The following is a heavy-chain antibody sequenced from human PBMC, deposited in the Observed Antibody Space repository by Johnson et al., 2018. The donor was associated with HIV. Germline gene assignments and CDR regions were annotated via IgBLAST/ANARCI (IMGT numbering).Heavy chain of an antibody. CDR2: ISHDGGTQ. D-gene: IGHD3-10*01. J-gene: IGHJ3*02. Sequence: HVQLVESGGGVVQPGKSLRLSCVASGFTFSSYGVHWVRQGPGKGLDWVTFISHDGGTQYSADSVKGRFITSRENAKNTVYLQMNYLTPEDTATYYCAVGIQLWFASEGDAFDIWGQGTMVTVSS. CDR3: AVGIQLWFASEGDAFDI. V-gene: IGHV3-30*04. CDR1: GFTFSSYG.